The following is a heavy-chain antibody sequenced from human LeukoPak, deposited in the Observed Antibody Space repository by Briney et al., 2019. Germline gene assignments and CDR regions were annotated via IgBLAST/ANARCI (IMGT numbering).Heavy chain of an antibody. V-gene: IGHV3-48*02. D-gene: IGHD3-22*01. CDR3: ARDLSSGYKAGEYFQD. J-gene: IGHJ1*01. Sequence: PGGSLRLSCAASGFTLRAYAMNWVRQAPGKGLEWVSYTSSSSSTIYYADSVKGRFTISRDNAKNSLYLQMSSLRDEDTALYYCARDLSSGYKAGEYFQDWGQGTLVTVSS. CDR1: GFTLRAYA. CDR2: TSSSSSTI.